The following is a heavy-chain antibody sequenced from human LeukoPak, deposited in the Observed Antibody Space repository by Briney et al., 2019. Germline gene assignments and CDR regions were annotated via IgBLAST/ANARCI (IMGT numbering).Heavy chain of an antibody. CDR2: ITTSGGAK. J-gene: IGHJ6*02. D-gene: IGHD6-19*01. CDR1: GFTFSSYA. CDR3: AREGGWTYGMDV. V-gene: IGHV3-48*01. Sequence: GGSLRLSCAASGFTFSSYAMNWVRQAPGKGLEWISYITTSGGAKNYADSVKGRFTISRDNAEKSLYLQMNSLRAEDTAVYYCAREGGWTYGMDVWGQGTTVTVSS.